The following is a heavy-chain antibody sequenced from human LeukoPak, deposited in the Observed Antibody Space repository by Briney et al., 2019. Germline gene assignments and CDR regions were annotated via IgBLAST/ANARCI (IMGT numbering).Heavy chain of an antibody. CDR2: MNPNSGNT. Sequence: ASVKVSCKASGYTFTSYDINWVRQATGQGLEWMGWMNPNSGNTGYAQKFQGRVTITRNTSISTAYMELSSLRSEDTAVYYCARGDIVVVPPVAGLYFFMDVWGKGTTVTISS. CDR3: ARGDIVVVPPVAGLYFFMDV. J-gene: IGHJ6*03. D-gene: IGHD2-2*01. CDR1: GYTFTSYD. V-gene: IGHV1-8*03.